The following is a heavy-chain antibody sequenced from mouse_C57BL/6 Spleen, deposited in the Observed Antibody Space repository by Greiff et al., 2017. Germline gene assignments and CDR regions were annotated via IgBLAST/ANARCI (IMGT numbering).Heavy chain of an antibody. CDR1: GYAFSSSW. CDR3: AREDYDRWGYYAMDY. D-gene: IGHD2-4*01. V-gene: IGHV1-82*01. J-gene: IGHJ4*01. CDR2: IYPGDGDT. Sequence: QVQLQQSGPELVKPGASVKISCKASGYAFSSSWMNWVKQRPGKGLEWIGRIYPGDGDTNYNGKFKGKATLTADKSSSTAYMQLSSLTSEDSAVYFCAREDYDRWGYYAMDYWGQGTSVTVSS.